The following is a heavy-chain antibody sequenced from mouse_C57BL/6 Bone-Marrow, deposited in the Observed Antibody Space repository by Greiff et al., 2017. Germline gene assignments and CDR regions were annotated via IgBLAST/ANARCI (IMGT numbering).Heavy chain of an antibody. V-gene: IGHV1-55*01. D-gene: IGHD4-1*01. J-gene: IGHJ2*01. Sequence: VQLQESGAELVKPGASVKMSCKASGYTFTSYWITWVKQRPGQGLEWIGDIYPTSGRTNNNEKFKSKAILTVDTSSNTAYMQLSSLTSEDSAVFYCAKSGPLGRSFDYWGQGTPLTVSS. CDR3: AKSGPLGRSFDY. CDR2: IYPTSGRT. CDR1: GYTFTSYW.